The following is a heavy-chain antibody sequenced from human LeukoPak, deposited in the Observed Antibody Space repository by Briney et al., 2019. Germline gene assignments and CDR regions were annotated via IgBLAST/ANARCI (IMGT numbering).Heavy chain of an antibody. CDR1: GYTFTGYY. CDR3: AREWELLRKYLYH. CDR2: INPNSGGT. D-gene: IGHD1-26*01. J-gene: IGHJ1*01. Sequence: GASVKVSCKASGYTFTGYYLHWVRQAPGQGLDWMGWINPNSGGTTYAQNFKGRVTMTWDTSISTAYMELSRLRSDDTAVYYCAREWELLRKYLYHRGQGTLVTVSS. V-gene: IGHV1-2*02.